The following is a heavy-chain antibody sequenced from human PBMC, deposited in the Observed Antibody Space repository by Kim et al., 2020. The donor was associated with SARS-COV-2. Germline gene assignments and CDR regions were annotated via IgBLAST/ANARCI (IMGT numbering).Heavy chain of an antibody. CDR2: IYSGGSST. D-gene: IGHD6-13*01. CDR1: GFTFSSYA. CDR3: AKVHSSSWYEGYYYYYGMDV. J-gene: IGHJ6*02. Sequence: GGSLRHSCAASGFTFSSYAMSWVRQAPGKGLEWVSVIYSGGSSTYYADSVKGRFTISRDNSKNTLYLQMNSLRAEDTAVYYCAKVHSSSWYEGYYYYYGMDVWGQGTTVTVSS. V-gene: IGHV3-23*03.